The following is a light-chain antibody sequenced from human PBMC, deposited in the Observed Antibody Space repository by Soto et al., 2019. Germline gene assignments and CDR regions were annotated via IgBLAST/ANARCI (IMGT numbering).Light chain of an antibody. CDR3: QQVYSTPYT. V-gene: IGKV1-39*01. CDR2: TAS. CDR1: RSIRSY. J-gene: IGKJ2*01. Sequence: DIQMTQSPSSLSASVGDRVTITCRASRSIRSYLNWYQMKPQKAPKLLIFTASNLQSGIPSRFSGSGSGTNFTLTISSLQPEYFATYFCQQVYSTPYTFGQGTKLEIK.